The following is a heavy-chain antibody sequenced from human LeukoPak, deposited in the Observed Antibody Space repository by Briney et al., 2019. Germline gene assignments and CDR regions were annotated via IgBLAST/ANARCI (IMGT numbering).Heavy chain of an antibody. CDR1: GYSFTSYW. V-gene: IGHV5-10-1*01. J-gene: IGHJ4*02. Sequence: GESLKISCKCSGYSFTSYWIGWVHQLPGKGLELMGRIDPSDSSTIYSTSFQGHVTISAAKSISTAYLQWSSLKASDTARYYCARRGDGYKLNDYWGQGTLVTVSS. CDR2: IDPSDSST. CDR3: ARRGDGYKLNDY. D-gene: IGHD5-24*01.